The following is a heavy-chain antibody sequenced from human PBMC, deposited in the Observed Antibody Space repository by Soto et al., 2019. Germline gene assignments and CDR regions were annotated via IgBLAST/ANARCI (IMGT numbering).Heavy chain of an antibody. V-gene: IGHV4-34*01. D-gene: IGHD3-10*01. Sequence: KASETLSLTCAVYGGSFSGYYWSWIRQPPGKGLEWIGEINHSGSTNYNPSLKSRVTISVDTSKNQFSLKLSSVTAADTAVYYCARGDITMVRGGGMDVWGQGTTVTVSS. CDR1: GGSFSGYY. CDR2: INHSGST. CDR3: ARGDITMVRGGGMDV. J-gene: IGHJ6*02.